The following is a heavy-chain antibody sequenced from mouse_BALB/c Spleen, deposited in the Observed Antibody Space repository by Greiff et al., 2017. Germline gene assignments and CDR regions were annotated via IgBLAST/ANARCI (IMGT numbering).Heavy chain of an antibody. CDR2: IWSGGST. CDR1: GFSLTSYG. V-gene: IGHV2-4-1*01. J-gene: IGHJ4*01. CDR3: ARDYGNYVGGAMDY. D-gene: IGHD2-1*01. Sequence: QVQLKESGPGLVQPSQSLSITCTVSGFSLTSYGVHWVRQSPGKGLEWLGVIWSGGSTDYNAAFISRLSISKDNSKSQVFFKMNSLQADDTAIYYCARDYGNYVGGAMDYWGQGTSVTVSS.